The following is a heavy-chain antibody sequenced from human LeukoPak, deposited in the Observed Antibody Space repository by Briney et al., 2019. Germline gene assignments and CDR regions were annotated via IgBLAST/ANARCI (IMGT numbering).Heavy chain of an antibody. CDR3: ASTYGDYGWFDP. CDR1: GGSISSSNW. J-gene: IGHJ5*02. V-gene: IGHV4-4*02. CDR2: IYYSGST. Sequence: PSGTLSLTCAVSGGSISSSNWWSWVRQPPGKGLEWIGSIYYSGSTYYNPSLKSRVTISVDTPKNQFSLKLSSVTAADTAVYYCASTYGDYGWFDPWGQGTLVTVSS. D-gene: IGHD4-17*01.